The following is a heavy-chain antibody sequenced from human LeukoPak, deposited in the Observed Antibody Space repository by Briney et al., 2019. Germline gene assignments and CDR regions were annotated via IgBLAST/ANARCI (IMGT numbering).Heavy chain of an antibody. J-gene: IGHJ1*01. CDR1: GGSISSYY. D-gene: IGHD6-6*01. CDR2: IYTSGST. V-gene: IGHV4-4*07. Sequence: SETLSPTCTVSGGSISSYYWSWIRQPAGKGLEWIGRIYTSGSTNYNPSLKSRVTISVDTSKNQFSLKLSSVTAADTAVYYCARLEYSSSSGGYFQHWGQGTLVTVSS. CDR3: ARLEYSSSSGGYFQH.